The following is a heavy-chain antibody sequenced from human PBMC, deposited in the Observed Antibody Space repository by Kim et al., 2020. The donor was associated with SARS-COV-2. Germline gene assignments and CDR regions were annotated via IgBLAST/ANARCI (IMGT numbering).Heavy chain of an antibody. CDR1: GYTFTSYD. J-gene: IGHJ4*02. CDR2: MNPNSGNT. V-gene: IGHV1-8*02. D-gene: IGHD3-9*01. Sequence: ASVKVSCKASGYTFTSYDINWVRQATGQGLEWMGWMNPNSGNTGYAQKFQGRVTMTRNTSISTAYMELSSLRSEDTAVYYCAGGNYDILTGYSYFDYWGQGTLVTVSS. CDR3: AGGNYDILTGYSYFDY.